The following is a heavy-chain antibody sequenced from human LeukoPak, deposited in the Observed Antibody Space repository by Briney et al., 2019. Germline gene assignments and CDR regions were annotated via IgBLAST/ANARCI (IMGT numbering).Heavy chain of an antibody. Sequence: SETLSLTCTVSGGSISSYYWSWIRQPPGKGLGWIGYIYYSGSTNYNPSLKSRVTISVDTSKNQFSLKLSSVTAADTAVYYCARGSYRPYCSSTSCFSRWAFDIWGQGTMVTVSS. V-gene: IGHV4-59*12. D-gene: IGHD2-2*01. CDR3: ARGSYRPYCSSTSCFSRWAFDI. CDR2: IYYSGST. CDR1: GGSISSYY. J-gene: IGHJ3*02.